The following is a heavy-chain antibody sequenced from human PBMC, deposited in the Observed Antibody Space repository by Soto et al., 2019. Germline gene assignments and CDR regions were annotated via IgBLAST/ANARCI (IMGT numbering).Heavy chain of an antibody. CDR2: IYYSGST. D-gene: IGHD2-2*01. CDR1: GGSISSYY. CDR3: ARAPGYCSSTSCYGGYYFDY. V-gene: IGHV4-59*01. Sequence: SETLSLTCTVSGGSISSYYWSWIRQPPGKGLEWIGYIYYSGSTNYNPSLKSRVTISVDTSKNQFSLKLSSVTAADTAVYYCARAPGYCSSTSCYGGYYFDYWGQGTLVTVSS. J-gene: IGHJ4*02.